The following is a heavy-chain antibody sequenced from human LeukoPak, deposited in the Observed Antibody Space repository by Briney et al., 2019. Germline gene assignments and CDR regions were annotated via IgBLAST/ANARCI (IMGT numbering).Heavy chain of an antibody. CDR3: ARDRSFPSNYFPFDY. J-gene: IGHJ4*02. CDR2: ISAYNGNT. Sequence: EASVKVSCKASGYTFTSYGISWVRQAPGQGLEWMGWISAYNGNTNYAQKLQGRVTMTTDTSTSTAYMELRSLRSDDTAVYYCARDRSFPSNYFPFDYWGQGTLVTVSS. CDR1: GYTFTSYG. V-gene: IGHV1-18*01. D-gene: IGHD4-11*01.